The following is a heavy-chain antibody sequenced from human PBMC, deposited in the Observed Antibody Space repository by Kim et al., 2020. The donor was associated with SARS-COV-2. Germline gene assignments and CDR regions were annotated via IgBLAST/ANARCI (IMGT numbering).Heavy chain of an antibody. CDR3: ARETVTDRIGAFDI. V-gene: IGHV4-59*01. CDR1: GGSISYYY. J-gene: IGHJ3*02. Sequence: SETLSLTCTVSGGSISYYYWSWIRQPPGKGLEWIGYIYYSGSTNYNPSLKSRVTISVDTSKNQFSLRLSSVTAADTAVYYCARETVTDRIGAFDIWGQGTMVTVSS. CDR2: IYYSGST. D-gene: IGHD4-17*01.